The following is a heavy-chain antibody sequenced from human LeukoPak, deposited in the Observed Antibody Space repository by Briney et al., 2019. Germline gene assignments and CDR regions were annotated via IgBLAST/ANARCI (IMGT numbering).Heavy chain of an antibody. CDR1: GGSISSGGYY. J-gene: IGHJ4*02. V-gene: IGHV4-31*03. CDR3: ARDIDDGFDY. CDR2: IYYSGST. Sequence: PSETLSLTCTVSGGSISSGGYYWSWIRQHPGKGLEWIGYIYYSGSTYYNPSLKSRVTISVDTSKNQFSPKLSSVTAADTAVYYCARDIDDGFDYWGQGTLVTVSS. D-gene: IGHD1-1*01.